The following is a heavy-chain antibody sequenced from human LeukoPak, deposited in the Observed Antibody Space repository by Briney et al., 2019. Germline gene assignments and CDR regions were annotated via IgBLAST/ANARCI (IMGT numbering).Heavy chain of an antibody. CDR2: IYPGDSDT. J-gene: IGHJ4*02. CDR1: GYSFTSYW. V-gene: IGHV5-51*01. CDR3: ARFATTVTNYFDY. D-gene: IGHD4-17*01. Sequence: GESLKISCKGSGYSFTSYWIGWVRQMPGKGLEWMGIIYPGDSDTRYSPSFQGQVTISADKSISTAYLQWSRLKASDTAMYYCARFATTVTNYFDYWGQGTLVTVSS.